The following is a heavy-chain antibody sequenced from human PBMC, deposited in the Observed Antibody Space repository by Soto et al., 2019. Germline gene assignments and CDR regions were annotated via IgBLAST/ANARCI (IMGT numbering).Heavy chain of an antibody. D-gene: IGHD3-9*01. CDR3: AACGTYYDILTGSGAFDI. CDR1: GGSISSCY. J-gene: IGHJ3*02. CDR2: IYYSGST. Sequence: SKTLCLSCTVSGGSISSCYWSWIRQPPGKGLEWIGYIYYSGSTNYNPSLKSRVTISVDTSKNQFSLKLSSVTAADTAVYYCAACGTYYDILTGSGAFDIWGQGTMVTVSS. V-gene: IGHV4-59*01.